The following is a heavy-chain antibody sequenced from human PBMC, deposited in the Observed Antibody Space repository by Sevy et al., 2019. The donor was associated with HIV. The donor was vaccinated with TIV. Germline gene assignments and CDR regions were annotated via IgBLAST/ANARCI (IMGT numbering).Heavy chain of an antibody. CDR3: ARLCDYACQTTHCYYYYGMDV. J-gene: IGHJ6*02. CDR2: ISAYNGNT. Sequence: ASVKVSCKASGYTFTSYGISWVRQAPGQGLEWMGWISAYNGNTNYAQKLQGRVTMTTDTSTSTAYMELRSLRSDDTAVYYCARLCDYACQTTHCYYYYGMDVWGQGTTVTVSS. D-gene: IGHD4-17*01. V-gene: IGHV1-18*01. CDR1: GYTFTSYG.